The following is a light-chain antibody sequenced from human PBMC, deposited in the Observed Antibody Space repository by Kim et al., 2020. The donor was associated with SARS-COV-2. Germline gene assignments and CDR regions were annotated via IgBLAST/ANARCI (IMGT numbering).Light chain of an antibody. V-gene: IGKV3-11*01. CDR3: QQRSNWPP. J-gene: IGKJ2*01. CDR2: DAS. Sequence: LSLSPGERATRSCRASQSVSSYLAWYQQKPGQAPRLLIYDASNRATGIPARFSGSGSGTDFTLTISSLEPEDFAVYYCQQRSNWPPFGQGTKLEI. CDR1: QSVSSY.